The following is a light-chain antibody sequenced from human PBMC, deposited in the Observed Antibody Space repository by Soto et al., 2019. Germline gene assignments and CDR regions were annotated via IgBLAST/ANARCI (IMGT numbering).Light chain of an antibody. V-gene: IGKV3-20*01. CDR1: QSVSSSY. Sequence: EIVLTQSPGTLSLSPGERATLSCRASQSVSSSYLAWYQQKPGQAPRLLIYGASSRATGIPDRFSGSGSGTDFTLTISRLEPEDIAVYYCQQYGSSPVTFGQGTKLEIK. CDR2: GAS. J-gene: IGKJ2*01. CDR3: QQYGSSPVT.